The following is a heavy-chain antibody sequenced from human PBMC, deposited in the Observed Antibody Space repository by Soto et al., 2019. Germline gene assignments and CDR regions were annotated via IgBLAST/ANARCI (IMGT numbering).Heavy chain of an antibody. J-gene: IGHJ4*02. CDR3: ARVGIVVVPAAKSHPATSDY. CDR1: GYTFTSYG. V-gene: IGHV1-18*04. Sequence: ASVKVSCKASGYTFTSYGISWVRQAPGQGLEWMGWISAYNGNTNYAQKLQGGVTMTTDTSTSTAYMELRSLRSDDTAVYYCARVGIVVVPAAKSHPATSDYWGQGTLVTVSS. D-gene: IGHD2-2*01. CDR2: ISAYNGNT.